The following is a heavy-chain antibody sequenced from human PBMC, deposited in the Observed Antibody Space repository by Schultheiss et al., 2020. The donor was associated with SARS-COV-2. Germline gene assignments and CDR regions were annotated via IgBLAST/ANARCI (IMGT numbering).Heavy chain of an antibody. D-gene: IGHD1-26*01. Sequence: SVKVSCKASGYTFTSYGISWVRQAPGQGLEWMGGIIPIFGTANYAQKFQGRVTITADESTSTAYMELSSLRSEDTAVYYCARIGRYSGSYGYWGQGTLVTVSS. V-gene: IGHV1-69*13. J-gene: IGHJ1*01. CDR1: GYTFTSYG. CDR2: IIPIFGTA. CDR3: ARIGRYSGSYGY.